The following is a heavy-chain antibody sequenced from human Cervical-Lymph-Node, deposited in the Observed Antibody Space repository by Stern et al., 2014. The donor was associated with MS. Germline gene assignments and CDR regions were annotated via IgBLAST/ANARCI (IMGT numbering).Heavy chain of an antibody. Sequence: VQLVQSGAEVKKPGSSVKVSCKASGGTFSNYAISWVRQAPRQGLEWMGGIIPIFGTANYAQKFQGRVTITADESTSTAYMELSSLRSEDTALYYCARGWSYDILTAYSYWGQGTLVTVSS. D-gene: IGHD3-9*01. J-gene: IGHJ4*02. CDR2: IIPIFGTA. V-gene: IGHV1-69*12. CDR3: ARGWSYDILTAYSY. CDR1: GGTFSNYA.